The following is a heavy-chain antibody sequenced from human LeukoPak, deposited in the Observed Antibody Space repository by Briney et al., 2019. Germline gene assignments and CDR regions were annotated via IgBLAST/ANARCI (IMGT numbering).Heavy chain of an antibody. Sequence: GESLKISCQGSGYSFTSYWIGWVRQMPGKGLEWMGISYPGDSDTRYSPSFQGQVTISADKSISTAYLQWSSLKASDTAMYYCARSERSGYSSFDPWGQGTLVTVSS. CDR3: ARSERSGYSSFDP. J-gene: IGHJ5*02. CDR2: SYPGDSDT. V-gene: IGHV5-51*01. CDR1: GYSFTSYW. D-gene: IGHD3-22*01.